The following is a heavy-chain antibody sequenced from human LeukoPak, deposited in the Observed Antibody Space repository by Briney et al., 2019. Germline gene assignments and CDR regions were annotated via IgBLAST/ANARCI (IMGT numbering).Heavy chain of an antibody. CDR2: ISSNGGST. V-gene: IGHV3-64*01. J-gene: IGHJ6*02. D-gene: IGHD6-6*01. CDR1: GFTFSSYA. Sequence: GGSLRLSCAASGFTFSSYAMHWVRQAPGKGLEYVSAISSNGGSTYYANYVKGRFTISRDNSKNTLYLQMGSLRAEDMAVYYCARGSIAARVYYYYGMDVWGQGTTVTVSS. CDR3: ARGSIAARVYYYYGMDV.